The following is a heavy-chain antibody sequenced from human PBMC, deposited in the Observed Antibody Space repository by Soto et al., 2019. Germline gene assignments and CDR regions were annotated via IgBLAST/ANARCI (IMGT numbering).Heavy chain of an antibody. Sequence: SETLSLTCDVSGDSISSSGSSWHWIPQPPGKALEWIGFTYHSGSTYYNPSLESRVTISVDRSKNQFSLKLKSVTAADRAVYYCAASRSPQYYDSSGYYTDFDVWGQGMMVT. V-gene: IGHV4-30-2*01. D-gene: IGHD3-22*01. J-gene: IGHJ3*01. CDR3: AASRSPQYYDSSGYYTDFDV. CDR2: TYHSGST. CDR1: GDSISSSGSS.